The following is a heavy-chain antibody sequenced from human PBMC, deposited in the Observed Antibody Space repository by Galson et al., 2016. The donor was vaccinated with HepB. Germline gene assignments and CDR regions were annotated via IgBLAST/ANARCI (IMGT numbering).Heavy chain of an antibody. CDR2: ISGYDGNT. CDR1: GYTFSSYG. D-gene: IGHD2-2*01. J-gene: IGHJ4*02. CDR3: ARDLGVRTRPSHFDY. Sequence: SVKVSCKASGYTFSSYGISWVRQAPGQGLEWMGWISGYDGNTNYPQKLQGRATMTTDTSTSTAYMELRSLRSDDTAVYYCARDLGVRTRPSHFDYWGQGVLVTVSS. V-gene: IGHV1-18*01.